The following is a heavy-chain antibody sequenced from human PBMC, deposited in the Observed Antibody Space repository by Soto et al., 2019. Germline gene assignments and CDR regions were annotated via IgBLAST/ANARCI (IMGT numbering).Heavy chain of an antibody. CDR1: GASLSLLY. CDR2: IYYNGSA. Sequence: PSETLSLTCTVSGASLSLLYWSWVRQSPGKGLEWIGYIYYNGSATYNPSFRSRVTIAIDTSKSQFSLRLTSVTAADTAVYYCARGGSNDWQVAFDIWGQGTMVTVSS. CDR3: ARGGSNDWQVAFDI. J-gene: IGHJ3*02. V-gene: IGHV4-59*01. D-gene: IGHD3-9*01.